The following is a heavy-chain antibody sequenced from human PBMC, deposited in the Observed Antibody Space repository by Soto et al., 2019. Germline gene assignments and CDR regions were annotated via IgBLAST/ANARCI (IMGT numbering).Heavy chain of an antibody. CDR2: ISGSGGST. D-gene: IGHD2-15*01. V-gene: IGHV3-23*01. CDR1: GFTFSSYA. Sequence: EVQLLESGGGLVQPGGPLRLSCAASGFTFSSYAMSWVRQAPGKGLEWVSAISGSGGSTYYADSVKGRFTISRDNSKNTLYLQMNSLRAEDTAVYYCAKVRYCSGGSCYLGWFDPWGQGTLVTVSS. CDR3: AKVRYCSGGSCYLGWFDP. J-gene: IGHJ5*02.